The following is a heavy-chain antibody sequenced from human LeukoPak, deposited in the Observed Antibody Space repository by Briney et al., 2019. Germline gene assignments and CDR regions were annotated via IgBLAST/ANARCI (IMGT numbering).Heavy chain of an antibody. V-gene: IGHV3-74*01. D-gene: IGHD3-22*01. CDR3: TRSHYFDSGGYYYYYYGMDV. Sequence: LSGGSLRLSCAASKFTFNRYWMPWVRQAPGKGLVWVSRINTDGSTTSYADSVKGRFTISRDNAKNTLYLQMSSLRAEDTAVYYCTRSHYFDSGGYYYYYYGMDVWGQGTTVTVSS. CDR2: INTDGSTT. J-gene: IGHJ6*02. CDR1: KFTFNRYW.